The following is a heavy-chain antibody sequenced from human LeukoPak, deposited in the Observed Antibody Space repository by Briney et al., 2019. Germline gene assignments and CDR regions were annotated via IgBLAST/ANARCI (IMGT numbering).Heavy chain of an antibody. J-gene: IGHJ6*02. V-gene: IGHV4-59*08. CDR1: GDSINSNY. CDR2: IYDSGSI. Sequence: SETLSLTCTVSGDSINSNYWSWIRQSPGKGLEYIGYIYDSGSINYNPSLKSRVTISVDTSKNQFFLKLSSVTAADTGVYYCARLRILKWFGQLIDYYGMDVWGQGTTVTVSS. D-gene: IGHD3-10*01. CDR3: ARLRILKWFGQLIDYYGMDV.